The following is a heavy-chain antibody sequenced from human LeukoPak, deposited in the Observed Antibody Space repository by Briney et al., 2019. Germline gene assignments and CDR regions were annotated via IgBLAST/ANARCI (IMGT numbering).Heavy chain of an antibody. V-gene: IGHV4-39*01. CDR3: ARSGYSRYFDY. Sequence: KPSETLSLTCAVYGGSFSSYYWGWIRQPPGKGLEWIGSIYYSGSTYYNPSLKSRVTISVDTSKNQFSLKLSSVTAADTAVYYCARSGYSRYFDYWGQGTLVTVSS. CDR2: IYYSGST. J-gene: IGHJ4*02. D-gene: IGHD3-3*01. CDR1: GGSFSSYY.